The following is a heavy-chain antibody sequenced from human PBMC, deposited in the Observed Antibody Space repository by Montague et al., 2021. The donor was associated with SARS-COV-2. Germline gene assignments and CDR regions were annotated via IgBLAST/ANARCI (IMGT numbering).Heavy chain of an antibody. V-gene: IGHV4-34*01. D-gene: IGHD3-10*01. J-gene: IGHJ6*02. Sequence: SETLSLTCAVYGGSFSGYYWSWIRQPPGKGLEWMGEINHSGSTTYNPSLKSRVTISVDTSKNQFSLLLGSVTAADTAVYYCARVRYYGSGTSLGMDVWGQGTTVTVSS. CDR1: GGSFSGYY. CDR3: ARVRYYGSGTSLGMDV. CDR2: INHSGST.